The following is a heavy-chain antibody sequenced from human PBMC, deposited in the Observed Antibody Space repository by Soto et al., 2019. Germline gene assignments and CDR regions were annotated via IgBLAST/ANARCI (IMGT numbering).Heavy chain of an antibody. Sequence: ASVKVSCKASGYTFTSYGISWVRQAPGQGLEWMGWINPNSGGTNYAQKFQGWVTMTRDTSISTAYMELRRLRSDDTAVYYCARDRIAVAGAFYYYGLDVWGQGTTVTVSS. V-gene: IGHV1-2*04. CDR1: GYTFTSYG. CDR3: ARDRIAVAGAFYYYGLDV. D-gene: IGHD6-19*01. J-gene: IGHJ6*02. CDR2: INPNSGGT.